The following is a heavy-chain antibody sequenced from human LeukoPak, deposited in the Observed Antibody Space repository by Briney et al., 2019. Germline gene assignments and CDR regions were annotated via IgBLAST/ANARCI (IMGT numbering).Heavy chain of an antibody. CDR3: ARGLPPVMKYYFDY. CDR2: MWYDGSNK. J-gene: IGHJ4*02. D-gene: IGHD4-11*01. CDR1: GFTFSGSG. Sequence: GGSLRLSCAASGFTFSGSGMHWVRQAPGKGLEWVAVMWYDGSNKYYADSVKGRFTISGDDSKNTLYLQMNSLRAEDTAMYYCARGLPPVMKYYFDYWGQGTLVTVSS. V-gene: IGHV3-33*01.